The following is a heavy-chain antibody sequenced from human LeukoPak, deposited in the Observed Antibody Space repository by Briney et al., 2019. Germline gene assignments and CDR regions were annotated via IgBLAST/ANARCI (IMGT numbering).Heavy chain of an antibody. CDR1: GFTFSSYW. D-gene: IGHD4-23*01. Sequence: PGGSLRLSCAASGFTFSSYWMSWVRQAPGKGLEWVANIKQDGNEKYYLDSVRGRFTISRDNAKNSLYLQMNSLRAEDTAVYYFARDLGKIGGNSSPFDYWGQGTLVTVSS. J-gene: IGHJ4*02. V-gene: IGHV3-7*01. CDR2: IKQDGNEK. CDR3: ARDLGKIGGNSSPFDY.